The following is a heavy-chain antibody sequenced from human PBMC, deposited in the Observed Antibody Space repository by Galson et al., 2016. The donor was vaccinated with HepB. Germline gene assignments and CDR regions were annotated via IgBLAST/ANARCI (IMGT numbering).Heavy chain of an antibody. V-gene: IGHV2-70*01. CDR2: IDWDDDK. Sequence: PALVKPPQTLTLTCSFSGFSLSTTGMCVSWLRQPPGKALEWLAIIDWDDDKYYGTSLKTSLTISKDTSKNQVVLTMTNVDPLDTATYFCARTPVTIPDYYYASGMDVWGQGTTVTVSS. D-gene: IGHD4-17*01. J-gene: IGHJ6*02. CDR1: GFSLSTTGMC. CDR3: ARTPVTIPDYYYASGMDV.